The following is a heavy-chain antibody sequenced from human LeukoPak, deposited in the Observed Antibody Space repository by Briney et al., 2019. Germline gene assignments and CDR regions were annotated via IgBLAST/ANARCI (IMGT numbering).Heavy chain of an antibody. Sequence: ASVKVSCKASGGTFSSYAISWVRQAPGQGLEWMGGIIPIFGTANYAQKFQGRVTITADESTSTAYTELSSLRSEDTAVYYCASAGGLGELSFNWFDPWGQGTLVTVSS. J-gene: IGHJ5*02. CDR2: IIPIFGTA. CDR1: GGTFSSYA. V-gene: IGHV1-69*01. D-gene: IGHD3-16*02. CDR3: ASAGGLGELSFNWFDP.